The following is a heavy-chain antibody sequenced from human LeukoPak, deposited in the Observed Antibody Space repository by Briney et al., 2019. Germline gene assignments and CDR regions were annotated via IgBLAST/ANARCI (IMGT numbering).Heavy chain of an antibody. D-gene: IGHD6-13*01. CDR3: ARDPDLAAAGSYYYYMDV. Sequence: GSLGLSLAAAGFTFSSYCMHWGRQAPGQGVGWGASILYDGSNKYYADSVKGRFTISRDNSKNTLYLQMNSLRAEDTAVYYCARDPDLAAAGSYYYYMDVWGKGTTVTVSS. V-gene: IGHV3-33*01. J-gene: IGHJ6*03. CDR2: ILYDGSNK. CDR1: GFTFSSYC.